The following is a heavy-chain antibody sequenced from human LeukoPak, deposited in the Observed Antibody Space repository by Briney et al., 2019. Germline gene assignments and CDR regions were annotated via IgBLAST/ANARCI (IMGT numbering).Heavy chain of an antibody. D-gene: IGHD1-26*01. Sequence: PGASVKVSCKASGYSFTSYGISWVREALGRGLEWVGYISAYDGETRYAQKFQGRVTLTTDTSTGTVYMEMRRLRSDDTAVYYCARGGKNYFDFWGQGTLVTVSS. CDR2: ISAYDGET. CDR1: GYSFTSYG. CDR3: ARGGKNYFDF. V-gene: IGHV1-18*01. J-gene: IGHJ4*02.